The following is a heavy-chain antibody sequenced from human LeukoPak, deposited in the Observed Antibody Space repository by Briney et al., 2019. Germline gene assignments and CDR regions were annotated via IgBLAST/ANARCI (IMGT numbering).Heavy chain of an antibody. J-gene: IGHJ3*02. CDR2: INPSGGST. Sequence: GASVKVSCKASGYTFTSYYMHWVRQAPGQGLECVGIINPSGGSTSYAQKLQGRVTMTRDTSTSTVYMELISLRSEDTAVYYCARTAITMIVVVIAQDWAFDIWGQGTMVTVSS. V-gene: IGHV1-46*01. D-gene: IGHD3-22*01. CDR1: GYTFTSYY. CDR3: ARTAITMIVVVIAQDWAFDI.